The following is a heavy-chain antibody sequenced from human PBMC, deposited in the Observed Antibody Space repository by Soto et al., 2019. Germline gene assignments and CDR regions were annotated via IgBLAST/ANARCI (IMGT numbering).Heavy chain of an antibody. CDR3: ATGGHFYCD. V-gene: IGHV3-15*01. Sequence: QLVESGGGLVRPGGSLRLSCAASPFTFSNAWMSWVRQAPGKGLEWIGRIRPNSEGGTTDYAAVVEGRFIISRDDSKRTVHPPMKSLKNEDTGVYIGATGGHFYCDWGQGTLVTGSS. J-gene: IGHJ4*02. D-gene: IGHD2-21*01. CDR2: IRPNSEGGTT. CDR1: PFTFSNAW.